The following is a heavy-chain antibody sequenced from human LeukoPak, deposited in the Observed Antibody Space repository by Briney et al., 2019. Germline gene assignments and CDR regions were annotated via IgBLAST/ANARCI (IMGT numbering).Heavy chain of an antibody. CDR2: IYSGGST. V-gene: IGHV3-66*01. CDR3: ARDDSGSGSYYYYGMDV. Sequence: QSGGSLRLSCAASGLTVSSNSMSWVRQAPGKGLEWVSIIYSGGSTYYADSVKGRFTISRDNSKNTLYLQMNSLRAEDTAVYYCARDDSGSGSYYYYGMDVWGQGTTVTVSS. J-gene: IGHJ6*02. CDR1: GLTVSSNS. D-gene: IGHD3-10*01.